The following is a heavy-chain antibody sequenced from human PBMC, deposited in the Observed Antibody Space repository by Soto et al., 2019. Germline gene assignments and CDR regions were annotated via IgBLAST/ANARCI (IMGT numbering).Heavy chain of an antibody. CDR2: IYPGDSDT. CDR1: GYSFTSYW. CDR3: ARPDYGGTGDY. J-gene: IGHJ4*02. D-gene: IGHD4-17*01. V-gene: IGHV5-51*01. Sequence: PXXSLKISFKGSGYSFTSYWICWVLQMPGKGLEWMGIIYPGDSDTRYSPSFQGQVTISADKSISTAYLQWRSLKASDTAMYYCARPDYGGTGDYWGQGTLVTVSS.